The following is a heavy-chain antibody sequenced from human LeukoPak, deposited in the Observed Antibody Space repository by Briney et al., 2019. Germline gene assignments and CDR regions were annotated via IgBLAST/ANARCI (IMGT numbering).Heavy chain of an antibody. CDR3: ARGDHSSGWYRGFDY. CDR2: ISVYNGNI. D-gene: IGHD6-19*01. Sequence: ASVKVSCKASGYTFTSYGISWVRQAPGQGLEWMGWISVYNGNINYAQKLQGRVTMTTDTSTSTAYMELRSLRSDDTAVYYCARGDHSSGWYRGFDYWGQGTLVTVSP. V-gene: IGHV1-18*04. J-gene: IGHJ4*02. CDR1: GYTFTSYG.